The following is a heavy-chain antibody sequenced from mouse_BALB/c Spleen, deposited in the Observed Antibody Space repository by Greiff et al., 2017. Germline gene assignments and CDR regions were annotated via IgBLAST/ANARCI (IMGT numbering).Heavy chain of an antibody. CDR2: ISSGSSTI. D-gene: IGHD2-3*01. V-gene: IGHV5-17*02. J-gene: IGHJ3*01. CDR3: ARSDGWFAY. CDR1: GFTFSSFG. Sequence: EVKLVEPGVGLVQPGGSRKLSCAASGFTFSSFGLHWVRQAPAKGLEWVAYISSGSSTIYYADTVKGRFTISRDNPKNTLFLQMTSLRSEDTAMHCCARSDGWFAYWGQGTLVTVSA.